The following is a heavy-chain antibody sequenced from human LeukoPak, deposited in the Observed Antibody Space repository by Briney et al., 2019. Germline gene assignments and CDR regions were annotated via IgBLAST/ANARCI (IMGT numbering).Heavy chain of an antibody. J-gene: IGHJ5*02. D-gene: IGHD6-13*01. CDR2: IYTSGST. CDR3: ARLHYSGWYAWFDP. Sequence: PSQTLSLTCTVSGGSISSGSYYWSWIRQRAGRGLEWIGRIYTSGSTNYNPSLKSRVTISVDTSKNQFSLKLSSVTAADTAVYYCARLHYSGWYAWFDPWGQGTLVTVSS. CDR1: GGSISSGSYY. V-gene: IGHV4-61*02.